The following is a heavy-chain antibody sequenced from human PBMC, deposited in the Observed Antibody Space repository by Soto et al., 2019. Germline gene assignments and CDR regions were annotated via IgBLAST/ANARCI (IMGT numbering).Heavy chain of an antibody. Sequence: QVQLVESGGGVVQPGRSLRLSCEASGFTFSIYGMHWVRQAPGKGLKWVAVISYDGSNKYSVDSVKGRFTISRDNSKNMLYLQMNSLRGEDTAVYYCAKATTRFLEPKFDYWGQGALVTVSS. D-gene: IGHD3-3*01. J-gene: IGHJ4*02. CDR2: ISYDGSNK. V-gene: IGHV3-30*18. CDR3: AKATTRFLEPKFDY. CDR1: GFTFSIYG.